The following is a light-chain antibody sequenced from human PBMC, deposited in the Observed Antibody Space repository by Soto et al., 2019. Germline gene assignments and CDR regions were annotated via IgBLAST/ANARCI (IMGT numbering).Light chain of an antibody. J-gene: IGKJ2*01. CDR2: GAS. CDR3: QQYGRSPYT. V-gene: IGKV3-20*01. Sequence: EIVLTQSPGTLSLSPGERATLSCRASQSVSSSCLAWYQQKPGQAPRLLIYGASSRATGIPDRFSGSGSETDFTLTISRLEPEDFAVYYCQQYGRSPYTFGQGTKLEIK. CDR1: QSVSSSC.